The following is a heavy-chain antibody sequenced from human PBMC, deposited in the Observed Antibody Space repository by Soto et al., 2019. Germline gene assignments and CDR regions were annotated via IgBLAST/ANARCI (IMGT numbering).Heavy chain of an antibody. Sequence: QVQLVQSGAEVRQPASSVKVSCKTSGGTFSSYAISWVRQAPGQGIEWMGGIVPIVDTSTYAQKVQGRVTITAVESTSTVYMGLSSLRSDDTAVYYCVSVVAVPGYPDNWCQGTMVTVSS. CDR1: GGTFSSYA. CDR2: IVPIVDTS. CDR3: VSVVAVPGYPDN. D-gene: IGHD5-12*01. V-gene: IGHV1-69*12. J-gene: IGHJ4*02.